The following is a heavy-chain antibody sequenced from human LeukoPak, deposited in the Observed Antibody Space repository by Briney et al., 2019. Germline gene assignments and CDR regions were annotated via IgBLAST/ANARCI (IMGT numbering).Heavy chain of an antibody. Sequence: GGSLRLSCAASGFTFSSYGMHWVRQAPGKGLEWVAVISYDGSNKYYADSVKGRFTISRDNSKNTLYLQMNSLRAEDTPVYYCAKDPYDYYDSSGYSHFDYWGQGTLVTVSS. CDR1: GFTFSSYG. CDR3: AKDPYDYYDSSGYSHFDY. CDR2: ISYDGSNK. D-gene: IGHD3-22*01. V-gene: IGHV3-30*18. J-gene: IGHJ4*02.